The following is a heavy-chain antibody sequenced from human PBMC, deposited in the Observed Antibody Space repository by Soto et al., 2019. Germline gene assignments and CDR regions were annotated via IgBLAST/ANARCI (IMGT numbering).Heavy chain of an antibody. D-gene: IGHD5-12*01. Sequence: SGPTRVRTTHPLSLTCPCSGFSVKTSGVGVGWIRQPPGKTLEWLALIYWNDFKRYTPSLESRLTITKDTSKNQVVLTATNVEPADTATYYCAHSRGYNGYEGPPLYEMDVWGQGTTVTVSS. V-gene: IGHV2-5*01. CDR1: GFSVKTSGVG. CDR3: AHSRGYNGYEGPPLYEMDV. J-gene: IGHJ6*02. CDR2: IYWNDFK.